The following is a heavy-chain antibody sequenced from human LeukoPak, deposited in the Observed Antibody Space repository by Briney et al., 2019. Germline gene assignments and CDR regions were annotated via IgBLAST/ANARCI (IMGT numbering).Heavy chain of an antibody. J-gene: IGHJ4*02. Sequence: GGSLRLSCAASGFILSTYAMHWVRQAPGKGLEWVSYISSSSGTMYYAESVRGRFTISRDNAKNSLYLQMNSLRDEDTAVYYCARDYGNDYDAMTYFPFDYWGRGTLVTVSS. V-gene: IGHV3-48*02. CDR3: ARDYGNDYDAMTYFPFDY. CDR2: ISSSSGTM. D-gene: IGHD4/OR15-4a*01. CDR1: GFILSTYA.